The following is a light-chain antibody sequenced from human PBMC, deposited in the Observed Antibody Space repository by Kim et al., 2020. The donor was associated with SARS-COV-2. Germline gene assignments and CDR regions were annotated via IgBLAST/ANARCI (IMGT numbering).Light chain of an antibody. CDR2: GAS. J-gene: IGKJ1*01. CDR1: QSVSSK. V-gene: IGKV3-15*01. CDR3: QQYKNWRT. Sequence: FGAPGERATLSGSASQSVSSKVAWYQQKPGQAPRLLIYGASTRATGIPARFTGSGSGTEFTLTISSLQSEDFGVYYCQQYKNWRTFGQGTKVDIK.